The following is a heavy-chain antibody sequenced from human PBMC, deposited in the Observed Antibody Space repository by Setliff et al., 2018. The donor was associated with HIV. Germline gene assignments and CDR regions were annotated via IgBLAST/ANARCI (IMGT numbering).Heavy chain of an antibody. Sequence: GESLKISCAASGFTFSTYWMNWVRQAPGKGLEWVASISPDGTRNHCVGSVKGRFTASRDNAKNSLYLQMNSLRAEDTAVYYCAGDSLAAPGTLYYSYYMDVWGKGTTVTVSS. CDR1: GFTFSTYW. V-gene: IGHV3-7*01. CDR3: AGDSLAAPGTLYYSYYMDV. J-gene: IGHJ6*03. CDR2: ISPDGTRN. D-gene: IGHD6-13*01.